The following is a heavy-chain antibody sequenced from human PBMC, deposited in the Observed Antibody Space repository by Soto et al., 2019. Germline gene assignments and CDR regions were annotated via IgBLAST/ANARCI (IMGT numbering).Heavy chain of an antibody. V-gene: IGHV3-23*01. D-gene: IGHD4-17*01. CDR3: AKDGTTVTTGFYYYYMDV. CDR1: GFTFSSYA. CDR2: ISGSGGST. J-gene: IGHJ6*03. Sequence: GGSLRLSCAASGFTFSSYAMSWVRQAPGKGLEWVSAISGSGGSTYYADSVKGRFTISRDNSKNTLYLQMNSLRAEDTAVYYCAKDGTTVTTGFYYYYMDVWGKGTTVTVSS.